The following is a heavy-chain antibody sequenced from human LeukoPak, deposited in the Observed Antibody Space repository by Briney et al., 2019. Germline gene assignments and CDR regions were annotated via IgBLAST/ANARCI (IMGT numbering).Heavy chain of an antibody. CDR1: GDSISSYY. J-gene: IGHJ5*02. Sequence: SETLSLTCTVSGDSISSYYWSWIRQPPGKGLEWIGYIHTSGSTNYNPSLKSRVTISVDTSKNQFSLKLSSVTAADTAVYYCARRRMLGVSGGCCWFAPGAREPWSPSPQ. CDR3: ARRRMLGVSGGCCWFAP. CDR2: IHTSGST. D-gene: IGHD3-16*01. V-gene: IGHV4-4*09.